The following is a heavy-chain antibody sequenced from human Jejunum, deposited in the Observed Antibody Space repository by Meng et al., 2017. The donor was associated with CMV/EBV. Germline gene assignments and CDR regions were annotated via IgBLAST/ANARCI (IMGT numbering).Heavy chain of an antibody. D-gene: IGHD2-2*02. CDR1: YG. V-gene: IGHV3-30*02. J-gene: IGHJ6*02. Sequence: YGMDWVRQAPGKGLEWVTFIRYDGRDEYYADSVKGRFTISRDNSKNTLYLEMKSLGPEDTAVYYCAKGFCSGTDCYTDYYYGMDVWGQGTTVTVSS. CDR3: AKGFCSGTDCYTDYYYGMDV. CDR2: IRYDGRDE.